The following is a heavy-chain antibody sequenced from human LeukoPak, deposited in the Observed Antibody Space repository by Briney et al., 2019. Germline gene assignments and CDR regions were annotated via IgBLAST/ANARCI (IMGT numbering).Heavy chain of an antibody. D-gene: IGHD4-17*01. CDR3: ARADYGDYTDYFDY. CDR2: IIPIFGTA. Sequence: GASVKVSCKASGGTFSSYAISWVRQAPGQGPEWMGRIIPIFGTANYAQKFQGRVTITTDESTSTAYMELSSLRSEDTAVYYCARADYGDYTDYFDYWGQGTLVTVSS. J-gene: IGHJ4*02. V-gene: IGHV1-69*05. CDR1: GGTFSSYA.